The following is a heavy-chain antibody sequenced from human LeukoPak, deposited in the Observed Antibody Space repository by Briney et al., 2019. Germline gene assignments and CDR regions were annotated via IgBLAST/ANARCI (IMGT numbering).Heavy chain of an antibody. J-gene: IGHJ4*02. Sequence: ASVKVSCKASGYTFTNFDINWVRQAPGQGLEWMGWVNPVTGNAGSAQKFQGRVTMTRDTSISTAYMELSRLRSDDTAVYYCAREGSSEGATTPFDYWGQGTLVTVSS. V-gene: IGHV1-8*01. CDR2: VNPVTGNA. D-gene: IGHD1-26*01. CDR1: GYTFTNFD. CDR3: AREGSSEGATTPFDY.